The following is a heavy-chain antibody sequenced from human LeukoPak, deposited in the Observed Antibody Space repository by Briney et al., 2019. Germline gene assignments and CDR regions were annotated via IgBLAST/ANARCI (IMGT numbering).Heavy chain of an antibody. Sequence: EASVKVSCKASGYTFTGYYMHWVRQAPGQGLEWMGWINPNSGGTNYAQKFQGRVTMTRDTSISTAYMELSRLRSDDTAVYYCASGGRGGPRDEIAVAGFDYWGQGTLVTVSS. J-gene: IGHJ4*02. CDR1: GYTFTGYY. CDR3: ASGGRGGPRDEIAVAGFDY. V-gene: IGHV1-2*02. D-gene: IGHD6-19*01. CDR2: INPNSGGT.